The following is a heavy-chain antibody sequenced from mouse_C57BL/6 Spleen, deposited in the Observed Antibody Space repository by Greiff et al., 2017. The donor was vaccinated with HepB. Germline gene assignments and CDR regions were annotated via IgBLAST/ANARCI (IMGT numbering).Heavy chain of an antibody. Sequence: QVQLQQPGAELVKPGASVKLSCKASGYTFTSYWMHWVKQRPGRGLERIGRIDPNSGGTKYNEKFKSKATLTVDKPSSTAYMQLSSLTSEDSAVYYCAREDWAWVAYWGQGTLVTVSA. D-gene: IGHD4-1*01. J-gene: IGHJ3*01. CDR1: GYTFTSYW. CDR2: IDPNSGGT. CDR3: AREDWAWVAY. V-gene: IGHV1-72*01.